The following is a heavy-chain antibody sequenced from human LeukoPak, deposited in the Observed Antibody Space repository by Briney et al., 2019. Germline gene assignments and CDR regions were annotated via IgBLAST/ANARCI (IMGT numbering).Heavy chain of an antibody. J-gene: IGHJ5*02. D-gene: IGHD3-22*01. CDR2: IKPDGSEK. V-gene: IGHV3-7*01. Sequence: GGSLRLSCAASGFIFSNDWMSWVRQAPGKGLEWVANIKPDGSEKHHVDSVKGRFTISRDNAKNSLYLQMNSLGAEDTAVYYCARGWSMIAWGQGTLVVVST. CDR1: GFIFSNDW. CDR3: ARGWSMIA.